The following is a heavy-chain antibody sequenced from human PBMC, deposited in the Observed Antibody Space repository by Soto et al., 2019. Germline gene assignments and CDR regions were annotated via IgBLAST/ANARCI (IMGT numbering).Heavy chain of an antibody. D-gene: IGHD3-22*01. CDR3: AKDLRAGYYDSTGEADS. J-gene: IGHJ4*02. CDR2: ISYDGSNR. CDR1: GFIFGNYG. Sequence: VQLVESGGGVVQPGRSLRLSCVASGFIFGNYGMHWVRQAPGKGLEWVAVISYDGSNRYYADSVKGRFTVSRDNSNNTLYLQVDALRTDDTAIYYCAKDLRAGYYDSTGEADSWGQGILVSVSS. V-gene: IGHV3-30*18.